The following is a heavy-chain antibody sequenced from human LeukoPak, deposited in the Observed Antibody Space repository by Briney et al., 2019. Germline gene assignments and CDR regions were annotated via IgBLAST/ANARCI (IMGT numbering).Heavy chain of an antibody. CDR3: ARDYAGSPDY. J-gene: IGHJ4*02. V-gene: IGHV3-74*03. CDR1: GFTFSTYW. D-gene: IGHD3-10*01. Sequence: GGSLRLSCTASGFTFSTYWINWVRQSPGKGLVWVALINGDGSTTTRADSVKGRFTISRDNAKNTAYLQMNSLRDEDTAVYYCARDYAGSPDYWGQGTLVTVSA. CDR2: INGDGSTT.